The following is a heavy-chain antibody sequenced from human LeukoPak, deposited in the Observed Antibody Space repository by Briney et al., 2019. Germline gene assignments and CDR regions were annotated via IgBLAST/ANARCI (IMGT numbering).Heavy chain of an antibody. V-gene: IGHV1-69*04. D-gene: IGHD3-3*01. Sequence: SVKVSCKASGGTFSSYAISWVRQAPGQGLEWMGRIIPILGIANYAQKFRGRVTITADKSTSTAYMELSSLRSEDTAVYYCATVGIFGVPGYWYFDLWGRGTLVTVSS. CDR2: IIPILGIA. CDR3: ATVGIFGVPGYWYFDL. CDR1: GGTFSSYA. J-gene: IGHJ2*01.